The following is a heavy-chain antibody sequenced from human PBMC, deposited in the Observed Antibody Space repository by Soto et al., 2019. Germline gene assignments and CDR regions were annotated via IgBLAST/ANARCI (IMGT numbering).Heavy chain of an antibody. D-gene: IGHD5-18*01. V-gene: IGHV4-39*01. J-gene: IGHJ4*02. CDR3: ARGYSYGVDY. Sequence: SETLSLTCTVSGGSISSSSYYRGWVRQPPGNGLEWIGSIHYSGSTYYNPSLKSRVTIYVDTSKNQFSLKLSSVTAADTAVYYCARGYSYGVDYWGQGTLVTVSS. CDR2: IHYSGST. CDR1: GGSISSSSYY.